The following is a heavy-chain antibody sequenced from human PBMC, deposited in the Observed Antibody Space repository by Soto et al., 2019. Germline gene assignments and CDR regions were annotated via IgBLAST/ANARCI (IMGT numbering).Heavy chain of an antibody. D-gene: IGHD3-16*02. CDR3: ARAFEDYVWGTYPSHY. CDR2: ILGDSGYI. CDR1: GFTFSSFA. V-gene: IGHV3-21*01. J-gene: IGHJ4*02. Sequence: EVRLVESGGGLVKPGGSLRLSCAASGFTFSSFAMNWVRQAPGQGLEWVSSILGDSGYIHYADSVKGRFTVSRDNDKNSLFLQMDSRRAEDTAVYYCARAFEDYVWGTYPSHYWGQGILVTVSS.